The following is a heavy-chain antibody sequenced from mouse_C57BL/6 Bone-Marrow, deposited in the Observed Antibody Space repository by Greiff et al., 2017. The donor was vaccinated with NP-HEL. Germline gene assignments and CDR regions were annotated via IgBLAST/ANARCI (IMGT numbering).Heavy chain of an antibody. CDR2: IDPETGGT. D-gene: IGHD1-1*02. CDR1: GYTFTDYE. V-gene: IGHV1-15*01. CDR3: TRSCRRLWLDY. Sequence: QVHVKQSGAELVRPGASVTLSCKASGYTFTDYEMHWVKQTPVHGLEWIGAIDPETGGTAYNQKFKGKAILTADKSSSTAYMELRSLTSEDSAVYYCTRSCRRLWLDYWGQGTTLTVSS. J-gene: IGHJ2*01.